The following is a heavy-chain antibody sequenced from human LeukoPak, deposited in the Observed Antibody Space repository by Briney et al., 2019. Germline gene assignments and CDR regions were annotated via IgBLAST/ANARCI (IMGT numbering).Heavy chain of an antibody. D-gene: IGHD1-1*01. CDR2: INPNSGVT. Sequence: ASVKVSCKASGYTFTDHYLHWVRQAPGQGLEWMGWINPNSGVTSYAQNFQGRVSMTRDTSIRTAYLEVNWLTSDDTAVYFCARERPTGYIDYWGQGTLVTVSS. CDR3: ARERPTGYIDY. CDR1: GYTFTDHY. J-gene: IGHJ4*02. V-gene: IGHV1-2*02.